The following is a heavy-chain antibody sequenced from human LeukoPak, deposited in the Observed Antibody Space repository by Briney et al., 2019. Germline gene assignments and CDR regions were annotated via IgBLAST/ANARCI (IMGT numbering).Heavy chain of an antibody. D-gene: IGHD6-13*01. Sequence: SETLSLTCTVSGGSISSYYWSWIRQPPGKGLEWIGYIYYSGSTNYNPSLKSRVTISVDTSKNQFSLKLSSVTAADTAVYYCASIAAAGTGKDAFDIWGHGTMVTVSS. CDR1: GGSISSYY. CDR3: ASIAAAGTGKDAFDI. CDR2: IYYSGST. V-gene: IGHV4-59*01. J-gene: IGHJ3*02.